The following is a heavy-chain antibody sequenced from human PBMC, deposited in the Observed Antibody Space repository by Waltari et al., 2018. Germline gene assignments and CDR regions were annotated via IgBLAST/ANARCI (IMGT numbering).Heavy chain of an antibody. D-gene: IGHD5-12*01. V-gene: IGHV4-34*02. CDR2: INHGGVT. CDR3: ARWRGEGSNYIYYFYGLDV. CDR1: GGSLSGYY. Sequence: QVHLQQWGAGLLKPSETLSLTCDIQGGSLSGYYWGWIRQSPGKGLEWIGEINHGGVTNYSPSLRSRVTISMEKSKNQFSLRLTSVTAADTAVYYCARWRGEGSNYIYYFYGLDVWGQGTTVAVSS. J-gene: IGHJ6*02.